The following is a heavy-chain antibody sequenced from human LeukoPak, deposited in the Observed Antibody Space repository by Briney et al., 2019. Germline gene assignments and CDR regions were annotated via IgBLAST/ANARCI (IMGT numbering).Heavy chain of an antibody. V-gene: IGHV3-33*01. CDR2: IWYDGSNK. D-gene: IGHD6-13*01. CDR3: ARFGSDIAAAATDDAFDI. Sequence: GGSLRLSCAASGFTFSSYGMHWVRQAPGKGLEWVAVIWYDGSNKYYADSVKGQFTISRDNSKNTLYLQMNSLRAEDTAVYYCARFGSDIAAAATDDAFDIWGQGTMVTVSS. CDR1: GFTFSSYG. J-gene: IGHJ3*02.